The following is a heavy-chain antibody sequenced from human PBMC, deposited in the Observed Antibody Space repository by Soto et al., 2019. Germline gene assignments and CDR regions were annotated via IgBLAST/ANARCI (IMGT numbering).Heavy chain of an antibody. V-gene: IGHV1-2*04. CDR1: GYTFTGYY. CDR3: ARAPYCSGGSCYSTAWFDP. Sequence: QVQLVQSGAEVKKPGASVKVSCKASGYTFTGYYMHWVRQAPGQGLEWMGWINPNSGGTNYAQKFQGWVTMTSDTSISTAYMELSRLRSDDTAVYYCARAPYCSGGSCYSTAWFDPWGQGTLVTVSS. CDR2: INPNSGGT. D-gene: IGHD2-15*01. J-gene: IGHJ5*02.